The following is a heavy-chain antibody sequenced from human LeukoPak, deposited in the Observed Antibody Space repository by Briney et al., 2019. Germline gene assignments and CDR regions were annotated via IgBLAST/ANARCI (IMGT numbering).Heavy chain of an antibody. CDR3: ARSPITMVRGVPYYYYYYMDV. D-gene: IGHD3-10*01. CDR2: MNPNSGNT. V-gene: IGHV1-8*01. Sequence: ASVKVSCKASGYTFTSYDINWVRQATGQGLEWRGWMNPNSGNTGYAQKFQGRVTMTRNTSISTAYMELSSLRSEDTAVYYCARSPITMVRGVPYYYYYYMDVWGKGTTVTISS. J-gene: IGHJ6*03. CDR1: GYTFTSYD.